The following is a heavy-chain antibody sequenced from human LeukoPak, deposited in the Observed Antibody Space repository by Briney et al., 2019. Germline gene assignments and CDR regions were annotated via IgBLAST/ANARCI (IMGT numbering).Heavy chain of an antibody. V-gene: IGHV3-7*01. CDR3: ARDRFGIAARPFDY. J-gene: IGHJ4*02. CDR1: GFPFSCHL. D-gene: IGHD6-6*01. Sequence: GGPLRHSCAASGFPFSCHLMSWVPQPPGKGLEWVANIKQDGNEKYYVDCVKGRFTISRDNAKNSLYLQMNSLRAEDTAVYYCARDRFGIAARPFDYWGQGTLVSVSS. CDR2: IKQDGNEK.